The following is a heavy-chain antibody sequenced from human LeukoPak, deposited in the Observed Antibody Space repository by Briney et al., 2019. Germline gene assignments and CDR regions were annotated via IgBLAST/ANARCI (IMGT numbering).Heavy chain of an antibody. J-gene: IGHJ4*02. CDR1: GGTFSSYA. CDR3: AGDRSLGGYFESSV. D-gene: IGHD3-9*01. Sequence: GSSVKVSCKASGGTFSSYAISWVRQAPGQGLEWMGGIIPIFGTANYAQKFQGRVTITADESTSTAYMELSSLRSEDTAVYYCAGDRSLGGYFESSVWGQGTLVTVSS. CDR2: IIPIFGTA. V-gene: IGHV1-69*01.